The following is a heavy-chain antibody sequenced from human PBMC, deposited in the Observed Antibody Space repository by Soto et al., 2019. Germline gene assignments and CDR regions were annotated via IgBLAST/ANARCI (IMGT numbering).Heavy chain of an antibody. CDR2: IYYSGST. Sequence: SETLSLTCTVSGGSISSGGYYWSWIRQHPGKGLEWIGYIYYSGSTYYNPSLKSRVTISVDTSKNQFSLKLSSVTAADTAVYYCARKNRYYFDYWGQGTLVTVSS. V-gene: IGHV4-31*03. CDR1: GGSISSGGYY. J-gene: IGHJ4*02. CDR3: ARKNRYYFDY.